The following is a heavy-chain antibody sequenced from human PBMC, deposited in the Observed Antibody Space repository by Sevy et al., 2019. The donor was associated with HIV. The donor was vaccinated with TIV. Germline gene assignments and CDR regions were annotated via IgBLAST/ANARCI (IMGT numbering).Heavy chain of an antibody. Sequence: GSPEPPFCGPGFTLCSHWVSWVRQAPGEGVGGGANLKPNGSEKYYWDSVKGRFTISRDNAKNSLYLQMNSLRAEDTAVYYCARDIVVVPAAIAYYYYGMDVWGQGTTVTVSS. CDR1: GFTLCSHW. V-gene: IGHV3-7*01. CDR2: LKPNGSEK. D-gene: IGHD2-2*01. CDR3: ARDIVVVPAAIAYYYYGMDV. J-gene: IGHJ6*02.